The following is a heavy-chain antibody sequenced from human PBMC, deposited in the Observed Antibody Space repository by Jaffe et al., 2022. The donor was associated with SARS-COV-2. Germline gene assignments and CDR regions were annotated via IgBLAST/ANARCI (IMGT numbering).Heavy chain of an antibody. Sequence: QVQLQESGPGLVKPSGTLSLTCAVSGGSISSSNWWSWVRQPPGKGLEWIGEIYHSGSTNYNPSLKSRVTISVDKSKNQFSLKLSSVTAADTAVYYCARVEGCSGGSCYSLNYYYYGMDVWGQGTTVTVSS. CDR1: GGSISSSNW. J-gene: IGHJ6*02. D-gene: IGHD2-15*01. CDR2: IYHSGST. CDR3: ARVEGCSGGSCYSLNYYYYGMDV. V-gene: IGHV4-4*02.